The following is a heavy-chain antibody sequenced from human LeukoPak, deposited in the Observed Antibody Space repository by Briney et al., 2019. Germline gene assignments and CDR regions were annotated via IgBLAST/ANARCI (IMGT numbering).Heavy chain of an antibody. Sequence: ASVKVSCKASGYTFTGYYMHWVRQAPGQGLEWMGWINPNSGGTNYAQKFQGRVTMTRDTSISTAYMELSRLRSEDTAVYYCARVRGEVRGAYEYYFDYWGQGTLVTVSS. CDR1: GYTFTGYY. V-gene: IGHV1-2*02. CDR2: INPNSGGT. CDR3: ARVRGEVRGAYEYYFDY. D-gene: IGHD3-10*01. J-gene: IGHJ4*02.